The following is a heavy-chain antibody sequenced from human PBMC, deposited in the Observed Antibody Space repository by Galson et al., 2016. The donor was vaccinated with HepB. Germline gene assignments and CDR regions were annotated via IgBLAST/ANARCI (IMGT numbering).Heavy chain of an antibody. D-gene: IGHD4-23*01. CDR2: INPTGGTT. CDR3: ARGGGPTDNWYDP. Sequence: SVKVSCKASGYTFSIFYMYWVRQAPGQGLEWMGVINPTGGTTYYAQKFRGRVTMTRDTSTTTVYMELNSLTSEDTAVYFCARGGGPTDNWYDPWGQGTLVTVSS. J-gene: IGHJ5*02. V-gene: IGHV1-46*01. CDR1: GYTFSIFY.